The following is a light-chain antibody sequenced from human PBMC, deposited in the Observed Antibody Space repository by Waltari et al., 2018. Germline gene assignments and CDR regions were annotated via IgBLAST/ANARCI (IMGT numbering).Light chain of an antibody. CDR1: SSISSY. CDR2: AAS. V-gene: IGKV1-8*01. J-gene: IGKJ1*01. CDR3: QQYYSSPAT. Sequence: AIRITQSPSPLSASTGDRVTITCRASSSISSYLAWYQQKPGKAPKVLIYAASTLQSGVPSRFSGSGSGTDFTLTISCLQSEDFAIYYCQQYYSSPATFGQGTKVEIK.